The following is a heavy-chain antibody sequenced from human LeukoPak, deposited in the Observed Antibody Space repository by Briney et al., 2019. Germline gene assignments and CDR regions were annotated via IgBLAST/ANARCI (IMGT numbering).Heavy chain of an antibody. CDR2: ITGGSGGT. V-gene: IGHV3-23*01. J-gene: IGHJ4*02. Sequence: GGSLRLSCAASGFTFSNYAMSWVRQAPGKGLEWVSTITGGSGGTYYADSVKGRFTISRDNSKNTLYLQMNSLRVEDTAVYYCANRFRYSSGWYAFDHWGQGTLVTVSS. D-gene: IGHD6-19*01. CDR1: GFTFSNYA. CDR3: ANRFRYSSGWYAFDH.